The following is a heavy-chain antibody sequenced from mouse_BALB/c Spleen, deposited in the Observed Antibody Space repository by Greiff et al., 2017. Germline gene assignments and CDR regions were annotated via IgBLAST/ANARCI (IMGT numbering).Heavy chain of an antibody. CDR1: GYSITSDYA. CDR2: ISYSGST. Sequence: EVQLQQSGPGLVKPSQSLSLTCTVTGYSITSDYAWNWIRQFPGNKLEWMGYISYSGSTSYNPSLKSRISITRDTSKNQFFLQLNSVTTEDTATYYCAGDYDVGFAYWGQGTLVTVSA. V-gene: IGHV3-2*02. CDR3: AGDYDVGFAY. D-gene: IGHD2-4*01. J-gene: IGHJ3*01.